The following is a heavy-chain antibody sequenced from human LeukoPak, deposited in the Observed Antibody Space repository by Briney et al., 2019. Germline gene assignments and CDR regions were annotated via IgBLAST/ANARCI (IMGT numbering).Heavy chain of an antibody. D-gene: IGHD2-15*01. CDR2: INPNSGDT. J-gene: IGHJ4*02. CDR1: GYTFTGYH. V-gene: IGHV1-2*06. CDR3: ARRARYCSGGSCYSNFDY. Sequence: GASVKVSCKASGYTFTGYHMHWVRQAPGQGLEWMGRINPNSGDTNYAQKFQGRVTMTRDTSISTAYMELSRLRSDDTAVYYCARRARYCSGGSCYSNFDYWGQGTLATVSS.